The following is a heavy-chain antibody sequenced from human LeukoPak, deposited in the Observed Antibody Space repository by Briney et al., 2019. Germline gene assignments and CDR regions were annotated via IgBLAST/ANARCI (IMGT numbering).Heavy chain of an antibody. CDR3: ARGNYYDSSGYFDY. Sequence: GGSLRLSCAASGFTFNIYEMNWVRQAPGKGLEWVSHISRAGTTIYYADSVKGRFNISRDNAKNSLYLQMNSLRAEDTAVYYCARGNYYDSSGYFDYWGQGTLVTVSS. D-gene: IGHD3-22*01. CDR1: GFTFNIYE. V-gene: IGHV3-48*03. J-gene: IGHJ4*02. CDR2: ISRAGTTI.